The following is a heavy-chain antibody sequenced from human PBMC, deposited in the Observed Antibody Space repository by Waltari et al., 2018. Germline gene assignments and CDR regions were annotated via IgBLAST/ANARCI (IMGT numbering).Heavy chain of an antibody. CDR3: ARGWLQVAPPYYYYMDV. CDR2: INHNASP. D-gene: IGHD6-19*01. J-gene: IGHJ6*03. V-gene: IGHV4-34*01. Sequence: GDYWSWLRQLPGKGLEWLGEINHNASPDYNPSLKSRATISIETSKNQFSLKLDSVTAADTGVYYCARGWLQVAPPYYYYMDVWDRGTAVTVSS. CDR1: GDY.